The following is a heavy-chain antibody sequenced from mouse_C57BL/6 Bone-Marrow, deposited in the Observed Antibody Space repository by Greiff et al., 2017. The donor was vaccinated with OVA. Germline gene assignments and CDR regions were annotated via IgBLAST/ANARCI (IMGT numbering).Heavy chain of an antibody. CDR1: GFTFSSYA. Sequence: DVQLQESGGGLVKPGGSLKLSCAASGFTFSSYAMSWVRQTPEKRLEWVATISDGGSYTYYPDNVKGRFTISRDNAKNNLYLQMSHLKSEDTAMYYCAREGPIYYDYDGRDYWGQGTTLTVSS. J-gene: IGHJ2*01. V-gene: IGHV5-4*01. D-gene: IGHD2-4*01. CDR3: AREGPIYYDYDGRDY. CDR2: ISDGGSYT.